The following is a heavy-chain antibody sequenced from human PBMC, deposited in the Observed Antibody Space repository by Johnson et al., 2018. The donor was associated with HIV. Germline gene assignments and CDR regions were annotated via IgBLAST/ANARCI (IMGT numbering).Heavy chain of an antibody. CDR3: ARASTTVTTGDDAFDI. CDR2: ISYDGSNK. J-gene: IGHJ3*02. Sequence: QVQLVESGGGLVKPGGSLRLSCAASGFTFSNAWMNWVRQAPGKGLEWVAVISYDGSNKYYADSVKGRFTISRDNAKSSLYLQMNGLRAEDTAVYYCARASTTVTTGDDAFDIWGQGTMVTVSS. D-gene: IGHD4-17*01. CDR1: GFTFSNAW. V-gene: IGHV3-30*03.